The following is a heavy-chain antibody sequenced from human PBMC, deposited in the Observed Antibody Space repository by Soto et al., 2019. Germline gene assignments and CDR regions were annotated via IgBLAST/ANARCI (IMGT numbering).Heavy chain of an antibody. Sequence: QVQLQESGPGLVKPSETLSLSYSVSGGSISGHYWSWVRQTPGKGLEWIGYMYYSGSTNYNPSLKSRVTISVDTSKHHFSLRLTSVTAADTAVYYCARGPYYDLIWNYYYMDVWGKGTTVTVSS. V-gene: IGHV4-59*08. D-gene: IGHD3-16*01. CDR2: MYYSGST. J-gene: IGHJ6*03. CDR1: GGSISGHY. CDR3: ARGPYYDLIWNYYYMDV.